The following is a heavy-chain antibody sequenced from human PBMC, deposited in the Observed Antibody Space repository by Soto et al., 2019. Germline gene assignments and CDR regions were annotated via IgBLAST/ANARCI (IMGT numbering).Heavy chain of an antibody. CDR2: IYYSGST. CDR1: GGSISSSSYY. Sequence: SETLSLTCTVSGGSISSSSYYWGWIRQPPGKGLEWIGSIYYSGSTYYNPSLKSRVTISVDTSKNQFSLKLSSVTAADTAVYYCARPGRDYGDYLYWYFDLWGRGTLVTVSS. CDR3: ARPGRDYGDYLYWYFDL. V-gene: IGHV4-39*01. D-gene: IGHD4-17*01. J-gene: IGHJ2*01.